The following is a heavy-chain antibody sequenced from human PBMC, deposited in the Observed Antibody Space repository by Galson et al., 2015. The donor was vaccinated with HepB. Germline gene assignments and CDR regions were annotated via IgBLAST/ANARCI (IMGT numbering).Heavy chain of an antibody. CDR3: ARVKAYFDRSGFNYNYFDP. CDR2: IIPVSGAT. Sequence: SVKVSCKASGGTFNNYGIGWVRQAPGQGLEWMGGIIPVSGATTYAQKFQGRVTITADESTSTVYMEVRSLRSEDTAVYYCARVKAYFDRSGFNYNYFDPWGQGTLVTVSS. J-gene: IGHJ5*02. V-gene: IGHV1-69*13. D-gene: IGHD3-22*01. CDR1: GGTFNNYG.